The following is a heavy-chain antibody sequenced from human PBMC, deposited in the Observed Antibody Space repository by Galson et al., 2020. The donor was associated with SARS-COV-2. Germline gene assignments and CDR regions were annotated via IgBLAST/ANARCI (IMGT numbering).Heavy chain of an antibody. V-gene: IGHV2-5*02. J-gene: IGHJ4*02. D-gene: IGHD3-3*01. Sequence: KMSGPTLVKPTQTLTLTCTFSGFSLSTSGVGVGWIRQPPGKALEWLALIYWDDDKRYSPSLKSRLTITKDTSKNQVVLTMNNMDPVDTATYYCARIDSYYECSSGYYFDYWGQGTLVAVSS. CDR1: GFSLSTSGVG. CDR3: ARIDSYYECSSGYYFDY. CDR2: IYWDDDK.